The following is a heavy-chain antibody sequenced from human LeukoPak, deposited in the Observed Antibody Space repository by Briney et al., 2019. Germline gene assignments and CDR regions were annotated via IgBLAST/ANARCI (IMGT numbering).Heavy chain of an antibody. V-gene: IGHV1-2*02. CDR2: VNPNTGGT. Sequence: ASMKLSCKASGFTFTGYYFHWVRQAPEQGLEWMGWVNPNTGGTNYAQMFQGRVTMTRDTSITTAYMELSRLTSDDTAVYYCARDSYGGNWSLGYWGQGTLVTVSS. J-gene: IGHJ4*02. CDR1: GFTFTGYY. CDR3: ARDSYGGNWSLGY. D-gene: IGHD4-23*01.